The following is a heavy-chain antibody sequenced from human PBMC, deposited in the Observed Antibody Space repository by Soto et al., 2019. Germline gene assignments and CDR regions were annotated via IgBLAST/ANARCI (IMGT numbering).Heavy chain of an antibody. D-gene: IGHD6-13*01. Sequence: GASVKVSCKASAYIFTDYYIHWVRQAPGQGLEWMGWINPNNDDTRYAQKFRGRVTVTMGTSISTAYMDLTRLTSDDTAVYYCARDSAAGAGIGWDYWGQGTLVTVSS. CDR3: ARDSAAGAGIGWDY. V-gene: IGHV1-2*02. CDR2: INPNNDDT. J-gene: IGHJ4*01. CDR1: AYIFTDYY.